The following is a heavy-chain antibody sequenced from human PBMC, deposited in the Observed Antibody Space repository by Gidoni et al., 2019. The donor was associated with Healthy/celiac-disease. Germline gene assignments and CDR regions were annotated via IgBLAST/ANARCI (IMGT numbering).Heavy chain of an antibody. CDR2: IGTAGDP. J-gene: IGHJ4*02. D-gene: IGHD4-17*01. Sequence: EVQLVESGGGLVQPGGSLRLSCSASGFTFSSYDMHWVREATGKGLEWVSAIGTAGDPDYPGSVKGRFTIYRENAKNSLYLQMKSLRAGDTAVYYCARGVNRNDYGGNSGFDYWGQGTLVTVSS. CDR1: GFTFSSYD. CDR3: ARGVNRNDYGGNSGFDY. V-gene: IGHV3-13*05.